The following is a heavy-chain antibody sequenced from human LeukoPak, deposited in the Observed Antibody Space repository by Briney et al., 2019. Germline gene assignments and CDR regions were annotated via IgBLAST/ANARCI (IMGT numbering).Heavy chain of an antibody. V-gene: IGHV3-23*01. J-gene: IGHJ4*02. CDR3: XXERSSWRDFDY. Sequence: PGGSLRLSCAASGFTFSSYAMSWVRQAPGKGLEWVSAISGSGGSTYYADSVKGRFTISRDNSKNTLYLQMNSLRAEDTAVYYCXXERSSWRDFDYWGQGTLVTVSS. CDR2: ISGSGGST. D-gene: IGHD6-13*01. CDR1: GFTFSSYA.